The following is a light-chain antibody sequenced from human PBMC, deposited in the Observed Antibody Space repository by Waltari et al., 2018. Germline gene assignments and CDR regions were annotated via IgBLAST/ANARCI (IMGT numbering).Light chain of an antibody. CDR1: SSNIGSPYN. J-gene: IGLJ2*01. V-gene: IGLV1-40*01. CDR3: QSYDSGLNGLF. Sequence: QSVLTQPPSVSGAPGQRVTISCTGSSSNIGSPYNVHWYQQVPGRAPKLLIYDDSHRPSGVPDRFSGSKSGTAASLAITGLHAEDEAEYFCQSYDSGLNGLFFGGGTKVTVL. CDR2: DDS.